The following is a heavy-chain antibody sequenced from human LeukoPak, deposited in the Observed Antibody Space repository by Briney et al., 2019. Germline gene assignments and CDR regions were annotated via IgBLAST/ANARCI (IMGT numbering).Heavy chain of an antibody. J-gene: IGHJ5*02. CDR3: AKETGYSSSVDP. CDR2: ISYDGSNK. D-gene: IGHD6-13*01. CDR1: GFTFSSYG. Sequence: PGGSLRLSCAASGFTFSSYGMHWVRQAPGKGLEWVAVISYDGSNKYYADSVKGRFTISRDNSKNTLYLQMNSLRAEDTAVYYCAKETGYSSSVDPWGQGTLVTVSS. V-gene: IGHV3-30*18.